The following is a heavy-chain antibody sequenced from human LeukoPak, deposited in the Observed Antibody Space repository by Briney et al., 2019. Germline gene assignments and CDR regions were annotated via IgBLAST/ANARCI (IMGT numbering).Heavy chain of an antibody. CDR2: ISYDGSDK. CDR1: GFTFSDCD. D-gene: IGHD2-2*01. Sequence: GGSLRLSCTASGFTFSDCDMNWFRQAPGKGLEWMSVISYDGSDKYYADSVKGRFTISRNNSKNTLYLQMNSLRAEDTAVYYCARDRTYAVGWFDPWGQGTLVTVSS. V-gene: IGHV3-30*03. J-gene: IGHJ5*02. CDR3: ARDRTYAVGWFDP.